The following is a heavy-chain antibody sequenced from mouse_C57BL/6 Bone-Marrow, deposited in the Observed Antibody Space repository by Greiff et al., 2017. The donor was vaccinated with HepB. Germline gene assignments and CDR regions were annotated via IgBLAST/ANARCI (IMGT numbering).Heavy chain of an antibody. J-gene: IGHJ4*01. Sequence: QVQLKESGPGLVQPSQSLSITCTVSGFSLTSYGVHWVRQSPGKGLEWLGVLWSGGSTDYNAAFISRLSISKDNSKSQVFFKMNSLQADDTAIYYCARKNYDYAMDYWGQGTSVTVSS. CDR1: GFSLTSYG. CDR3: ARKNYDYAMDY. V-gene: IGHV2-2*01. D-gene: IGHD1-1*02. CDR2: LWSGGST.